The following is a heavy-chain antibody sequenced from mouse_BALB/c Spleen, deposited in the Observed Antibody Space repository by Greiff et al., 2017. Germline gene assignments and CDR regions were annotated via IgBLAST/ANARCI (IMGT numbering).Heavy chain of an antibody. CDR3: TRDGYDGRAWFAY. V-gene: IGHV1-69*02. CDR2: IYPSDSYT. Sequence: VQLQQPGAELVRPGASVKLSCKASGYTFTSYWINWVKQRPGQGLEWIGNIYPSDSYTNYNQKFKDKATLTVDKSSSTAYMQLSSPTSEDSAVYYCTRDGYDGRAWFAYWGQGTLVTVSA. J-gene: IGHJ3*01. CDR1: GYTFTSYW. D-gene: IGHD2-2*01.